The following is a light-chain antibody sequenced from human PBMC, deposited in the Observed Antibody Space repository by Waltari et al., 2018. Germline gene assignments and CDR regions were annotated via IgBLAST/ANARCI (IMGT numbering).Light chain of an antibody. J-gene: IGLJ3*02. Sequence: QSALTQPASVSGSPGQSITISCTGTTSDVGGYNSVSWYQQHPGKAPKLMIHNVSNRSSGVSNRFSGSKSGNTASLTISGLQAEDEAVYYCSSYTSTNTFGLFGGGTKLTVL. CDR3: SSYTSTNTFGL. CDR1: TSDVGGYNS. CDR2: NVS. V-gene: IGLV2-14*03.